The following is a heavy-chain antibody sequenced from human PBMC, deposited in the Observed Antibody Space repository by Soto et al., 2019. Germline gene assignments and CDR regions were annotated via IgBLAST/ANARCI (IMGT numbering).Heavy chain of an antibody. D-gene: IGHD3-3*01. V-gene: IGHV1-8*01. CDR2: MNPNSGNT. CDR3: ARGASSHSYYDFWSGYYSYFDY. Sequence: ASVKVSCKASGYTFTSYDINWVRQATGQGLEWMGWMNPNSGNTGYAQKFQGRVTMTRNTSISTAYMELSSLRSEDTAVYYCARGASSHSYYDFWSGYYSYFDYWGQGTLVTVSS. CDR1: GYTFTSYD. J-gene: IGHJ4*02.